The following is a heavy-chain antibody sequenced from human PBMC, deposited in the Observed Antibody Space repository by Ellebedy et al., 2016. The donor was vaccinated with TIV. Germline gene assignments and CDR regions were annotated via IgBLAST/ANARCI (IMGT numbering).Heavy chain of an antibody. Sequence: PGGSLRLSCAASGFTFSSYSMNWVRQAPGKGLEWVSYISSSSSTIYYADSVKGRFTISRDNAKNSLYLQMNSLRDEDTAVYYCARGALYYGSGNDYYYYGMDVWGQGTTVTVSS. CDR1: GFTFSSYS. CDR2: ISSSSSTI. CDR3: ARGALYYGSGNDYYYYGMDV. V-gene: IGHV3-48*02. D-gene: IGHD3-10*01. J-gene: IGHJ6*02.